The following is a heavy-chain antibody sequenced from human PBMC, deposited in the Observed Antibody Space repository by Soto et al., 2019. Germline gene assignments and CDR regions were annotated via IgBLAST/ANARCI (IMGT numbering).Heavy chain of an antibody. Sequence: PSETLSLTCTVSGGSISSGGYYWSWIRQHPGKGLEWIGYIYYSGSTYYNPSLKSRVTISVDTSKNQFSLKLSSVTAADTAVYYCARERGSSSDYYYYYGMDVWGQGTKVTVSS. CDR3: ARERGSSSDYYYYYGMDV. V-gene: IGHV4-31*03. D-gene: IGHD6-13*01. J-gene: IGHJ6*02. CDR1: GGSISSGGYY. CDR2: IYYSGST.